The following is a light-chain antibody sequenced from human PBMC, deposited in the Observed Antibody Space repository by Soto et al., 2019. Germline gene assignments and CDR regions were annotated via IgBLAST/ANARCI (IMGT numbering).Light chain of an antibody. CDR3: QQYSSYSGT. V-gene: IGKV1-5*01. J-gene: IGKJ1*01. CDR1: QSVGID. CDR2: AAS. Sequence: MSPSPSSLSASVGDRVTITCRASQSVGIDLAWYQQKPGKAPKRLIYAASSLESEVPARFSGSGAGTEFTLTISSLQPDDFATYYCQQYSSYSGTFGQGTKVDNK.